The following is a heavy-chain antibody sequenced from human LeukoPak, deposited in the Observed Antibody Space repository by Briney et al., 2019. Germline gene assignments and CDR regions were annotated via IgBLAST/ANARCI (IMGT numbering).Heavy chain of an antibody. CDR1: GYTFTSYG. CDR2: ISAYNGNT. CDR3: ARDRWIAVAGTLDY. D-gene: IGHD6-19*01. V-gene: IGHV1-18*01. Sequence: ASVMVSCKASGYTFTSYGISWVRQAPGQGLEWMGWISAYNGNTNYAQKLQGRVTMTTDTSTSTAYMELRSLRSDDTAVYYCARDRWIAVAGTLDYWGQGTLVTVSS. J-gene: IGHJ4*02.